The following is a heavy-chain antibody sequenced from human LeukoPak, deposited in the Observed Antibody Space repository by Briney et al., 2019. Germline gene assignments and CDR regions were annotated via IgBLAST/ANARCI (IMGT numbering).Heavy chain of an antibody. CDR3: ALHTIFGVVINPYFGY. J-gene: IGHJ4*02. Sequence: SETLSLTCTVSGGSISSYYWGWIRQPPGKGLEWIGSNSGSTYYNPSLKSRVTISINTSKNQFSLKLSSVTAADTAVYYCALHTIFGVVINPYFGYWGQGTLVTVSS. D-gene: IGHD3-3*01. V-gene: IGHV4-39*07. CDR1: GGSISSYY. CDR2: NSGST.